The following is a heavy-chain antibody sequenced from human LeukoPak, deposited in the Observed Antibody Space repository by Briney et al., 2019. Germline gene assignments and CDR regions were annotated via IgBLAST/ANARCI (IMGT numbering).Heavy chain of an antibody. V-gene: IGHV1-46*01. D-gene: IGHD3-10*01. J-gene: IGHJ6*02. CDR2: INPSGGST. Sequence: ASVKVSCKASGYASTSYYMHWVRQAPGQGLEWMGIINPSGGSTSYAQKFQGRVTMTRDTSTSTVYMELSSLRSEDTAVYYCARGLWGDMVRGVKDYYYYYYGMDVWGQGTTVTVSS. CDR1: GYASTSYY. CDR3: ARGLWGDMVRGVKDYYYYYYGMDV.